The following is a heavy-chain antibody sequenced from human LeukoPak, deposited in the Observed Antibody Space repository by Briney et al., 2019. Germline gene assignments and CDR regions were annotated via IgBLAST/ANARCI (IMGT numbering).Heavy chain of an antibody. V-gene: IGHV3-66*01. D-gene: IGHD6-13*01. J-gene: IGHJ4*02. CDR2: IYSGGIT. Sequence: PGGSLRLSCAASGFTVSSNYMSWVRQAPGTGLDSILLIYSGGITYYADSVKGRFTISRDNSKNTLYLQMNSLRAEDTAVYYCARGIHSSWSLSHFDYWGQGTLVTVSS. CDR3: ARGIHSSWSLSHFDY. CDR1: GFTVSSNY.